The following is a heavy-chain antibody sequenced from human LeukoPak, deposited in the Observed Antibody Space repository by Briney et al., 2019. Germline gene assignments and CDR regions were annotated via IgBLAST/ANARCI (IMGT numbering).Heavy chain of an antibody. D-gene: IGHD5-24*01. Sequence: GGSLRLSCVASGFPFSSYWMTWVRQAPGKGLEWVANIKQDGSKKSYVDSVKGRFTISRDNAKNSLHLQMNGLRAEDTAIYYCTRVGYIDEGIDYWGQGTLVTVSS. CDR3: TRVGYIDEGIDY. V-gene: IGHV3-7*04. CDR1: GFPFSSYW. J-gene: IGHJ4*02. CDR2: IKQDGSKK.